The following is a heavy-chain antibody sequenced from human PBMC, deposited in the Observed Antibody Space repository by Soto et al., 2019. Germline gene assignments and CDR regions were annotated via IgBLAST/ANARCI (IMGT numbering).Heavy chain of an antibody. Sequence: SETLSLTCTVSGGSISSYYWSWIRQPPGKGLEWIGYIYYSGSTNYNPSLKSRVTISVDTSKNQFSLKLSSVTAADTAVYYCARSQYSGYDYWFDPWGQGTLVTVSS. J-gene: IGHJ5*02. V-gene: IGHV4-59*01. D-gene: IGHD5-12*01. CDR3: ARSQYSGYDYWFDP. CDR1: GGSISSYY. CDR2: IYYSGST.